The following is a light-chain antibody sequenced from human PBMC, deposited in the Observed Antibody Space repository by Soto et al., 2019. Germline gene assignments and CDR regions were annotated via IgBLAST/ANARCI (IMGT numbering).Light chain of an antibody. CDR3: QQSYSTISTH. V-gene: IGKV1-39*01. CDR2: AAS. J-gene: IGKJ5*01. CDR1: ESISQY. Sequence: DIQMTQSPSSLSASVGDRVTITCRASESISQYLNWYQQKPGKAPNLLIYAASSLQNGVPSSFSSSGSVTEFTLTFINLQPQDFATYYCQQSYSTISTHFGQGTRLEIK.